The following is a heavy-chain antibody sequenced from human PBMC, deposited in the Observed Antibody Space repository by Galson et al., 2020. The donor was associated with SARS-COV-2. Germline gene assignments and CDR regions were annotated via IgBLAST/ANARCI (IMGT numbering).Heavy chain of an antibody. CDR2: ISCSGGNT. CDR3: AKDQGSDYGDQLDY. CDR1: GFTFSRYA. Sequence: GGSLRLSCAASGFTFSRYALSWVRQAPGKGLEWVAAISCSGGNTYYANSVKGRFTISRDSSKNTLSLQMNSLRGDDTAVYYCAKDQGSDYGDQLDYWGQGTLVTVSS. D-gene: IGHD4-17*01. J-gene: IGHJ4*02. V-gene: IGHV3-23*01.